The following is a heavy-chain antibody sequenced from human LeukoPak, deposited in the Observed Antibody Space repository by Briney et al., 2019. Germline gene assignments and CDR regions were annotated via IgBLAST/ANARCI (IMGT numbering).Heavy chain of an antibody. CDR2: ISSTSSTK. V-gene: IGHV3-48*02. J-gene: IGHJ6*02. Sequence: GGSLRLSCAASGFTFSMYTMNWVRQAPGKGLEWVSYISSTSSTKSYADSVKGRFTISRDNAKNSLYLQMNSLTDEDTVVYYCATFRRGLTYGMDVWGQGTTVTVSS. D-gene: IGHD3-10*01. CDR3: ATFRRGLTYGMDV. CDR1: GFTFSMYT.